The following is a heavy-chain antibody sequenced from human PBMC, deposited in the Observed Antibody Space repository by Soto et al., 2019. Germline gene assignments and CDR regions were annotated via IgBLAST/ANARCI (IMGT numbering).Heavy chain of an antibody. Sequence: EVPLVESGGGLVQPGGSLRLSCAASGFTFSSYDIHWVRQPTGKGLEWVSGIGTAGDTYYAGSVKGRFTISRENAKNSLYLQMNSLRAGDTAVYYCARGALGFDPWGQGTLVAVSS. CDR2: IGTAGDT. V-gene: IGHV3-13*04. J-gene: IGHJ5*02. CDR1: GFTFSSYD. D-gene: IGHD6-6*01. CDR3: ARGALGFDP.